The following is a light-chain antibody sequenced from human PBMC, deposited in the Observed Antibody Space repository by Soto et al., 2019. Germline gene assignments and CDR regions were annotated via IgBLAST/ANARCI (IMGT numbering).Light chain of an antibody. J-gene: IGKJ1*01. Sequence: EIVMTQSPATLSVSPGERATLSCRASQSVRSNFAWYQQKPGQAPRLLIHGASTRPTGIPARFSGSGSGTEFTLTISSLQSEDFAVYYCQQYNNWPRTFGQGTKVEIK. CDR2: GAS. V-gene: IGKV3-15*01. CDR1: QSVRSN. CDR3: QQYNNWPRT.